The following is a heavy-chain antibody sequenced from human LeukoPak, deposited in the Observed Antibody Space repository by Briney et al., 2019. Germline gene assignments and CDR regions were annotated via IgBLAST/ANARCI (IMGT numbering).Heavy chain of an antibody. V-gene: IGHV4-39*01. CDR3: ARRAEGSGYYRYNWFDP. D-gene: IGHD3-22*01. CDR2: IYYSGST. CDR1: GGSISSSSYY. J-gene: IGHJ5*02. Sequence: SETLSLTCTVSGGSISSSSYYWGWIRQPPGKGLEWIGSIYYSGSTYYNPSLKSRVTISVDTSKSQFSLKLSSVTAADTAVYYCARRAEGSGYYRYNWFDPWGQGTLVTVSS.